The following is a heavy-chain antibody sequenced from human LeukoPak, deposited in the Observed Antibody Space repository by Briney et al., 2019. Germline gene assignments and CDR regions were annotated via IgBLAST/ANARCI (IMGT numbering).Heavy chain of an antibody. CDR1: GGSISSYY. CDR2: IYYSGST. V-gene: IGHV4-59*01. D-gene: IGHD6-13*01. Sequence: PSETLSLTCTVSGGSISSYYWSWIRQPPGKGLEWIGYIYYSGSTNYNPSLKSRVTISVDTSKNQFSLKLSSVTAAETAVYYCARVRGAAAAYYYYGMDVWGQGTTVTVSS. J-gene: IGHJ6*02. CDR3: ARVRGAAAAYYYYGMDV.